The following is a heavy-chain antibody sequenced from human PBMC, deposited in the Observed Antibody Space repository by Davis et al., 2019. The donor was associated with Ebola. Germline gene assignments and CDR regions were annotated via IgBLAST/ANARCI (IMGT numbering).Heavy chain of an antibody. CDR1: GGSISSYY. D-gene: IGHD3-10*01. CDR3: ARVRKTMVRGVDY. J-gene: IGHJ4*02. V-gene: IGHV4-59*01. Sequence: SETLSLTCTVSGGSISSYYWSRIRQPPGKGLEWIGNIHYLGNTDYNPSLKSRVTISVDTSRNQFSLKMRSVTAADTAVYYCARVRKTMVRGVDYWGQGTLVTVSS. CDR2: IHYLGNT.